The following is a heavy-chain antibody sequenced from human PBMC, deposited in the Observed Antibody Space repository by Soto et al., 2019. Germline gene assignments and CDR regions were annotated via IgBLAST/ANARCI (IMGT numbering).Heavy chain of an antibody. J-gene: IGHJ4*02. Sequence: ESGGGLVQPGGSLRLSCAASGFTFSSYAMSWVRQAPGKGLEWVSAISGSGGSTYYADSVKGRFTISRDNSKNTLYLQMNSLRAEDTAVYYCAKDLRDIVVVPAAIAFDYWGQGTLVTVSS. V-gene: IGHV3-23*01. CDR2: ISGSGGST. CDR1: GFTFSSYA. D-gene: IGHD2-2*01. CDR3: AKDLRDIVVVPAAIAFDY.